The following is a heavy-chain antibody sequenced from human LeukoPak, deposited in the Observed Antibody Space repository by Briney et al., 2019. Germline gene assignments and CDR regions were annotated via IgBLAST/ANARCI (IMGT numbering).Heavy chain of an antibody. CDR2: ISGSSSTI. D-gene: IGHD6-19*01. Sequence: PGGSLRLSCAASGFTFSSYDMNWVRQAPGKGLEWVSYISGSSSTIYYADSVKGRFTISRDNAKNSLYLQMNSLRAEDTGVYYCVISSGWKGGYYFDFWGQGTLVTVSA. CDR1: GFTFSSYD. CDR3: VISSGWKGGYYFDF. V-gene: IGHV3-48*03. J-gene: IGHJ4*02.